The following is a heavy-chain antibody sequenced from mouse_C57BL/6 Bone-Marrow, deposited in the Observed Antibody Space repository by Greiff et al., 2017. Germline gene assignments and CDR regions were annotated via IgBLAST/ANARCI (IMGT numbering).Heavy chain of an antibody. CDR1: GYTFTSYW. CDR2: IDPSDSET. J-gene: IGHJ4*01. V-gene: IGHV1-52*01. D-gene: IGHD2-1*01. Sequence: QVQLQQPGAELVRPGSSVKLSCKASGYTFTSYWMHWVKQRPIQGLEWIGNIDPSDSETHYNQKFKDKATLTVDKSSSTAYMQLSSLTSEDSAVYYCARWIYYGKYAYAMDYWGQGTSVTVSS. CDR3: ARWIYYGKYAYAMDY.